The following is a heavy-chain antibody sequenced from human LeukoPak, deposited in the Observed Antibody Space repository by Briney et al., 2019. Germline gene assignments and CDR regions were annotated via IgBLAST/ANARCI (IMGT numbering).Heavy chain of an antibody. CDR2: IYYSGST. J-gene: IGHJ4*02. Sequence: PSETLSLTCTVSGGSISSGGYYWSWIRQHPGKGLEWIGYIYYSGSTNYNPSLKSRVTISVDTSKNQFSLKLSSVTAADTAVYYCARGLNDPLIPDYGGNSDGYYFDYWGQGTLVTVSS. D-gene: IGHD4-23*01. CDR3: ARGLNDPLIPDYGGNSDGYYFDY. V-gene: IGHV4-31*03. CDR1: GGSISSGGYY.